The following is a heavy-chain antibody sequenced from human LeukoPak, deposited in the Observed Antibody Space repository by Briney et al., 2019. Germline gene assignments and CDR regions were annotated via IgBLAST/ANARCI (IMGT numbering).Heavy chain of an antibody. J-gene: IGHJ4*02. Sequence: ASVKVPCKASGYTFTSYDINWVRQATGQGLEWMGWMNPNSGDTGYAQKFQGRVTMTRDTSISTAYMDLSSLRSEDTAVYYCARGPFGTGSYFDFWGQGTLVTVSS. CDR1: GYTFTSYD. CDR2: MNPNSGDT. CDR3: ARGPFGTGSYFDF. V-gene: IGHV1-8*01. D-gene: IGHD3-10*01.